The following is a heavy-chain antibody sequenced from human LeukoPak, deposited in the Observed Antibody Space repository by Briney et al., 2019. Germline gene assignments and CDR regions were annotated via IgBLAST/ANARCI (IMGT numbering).Heavy chain of an antibody. V-gene: IGHV3-23*01. D-gene: IGHD3-16*01. CDR3: ANSLRAGDY. J-gene: IGHJ4*02. CDR2: ISGRGGGT. Sequence: PGGSLRLSCEASGFTFSTYDMSWVRQAPRKGLEWVSGISGRGGGTYYADSVKGRFTISRDNSKNTLYLQMNSLRAEDTAVYYCANSLRAGDYWGQGTLVAVSS. CDR1: GFTFSTYD.